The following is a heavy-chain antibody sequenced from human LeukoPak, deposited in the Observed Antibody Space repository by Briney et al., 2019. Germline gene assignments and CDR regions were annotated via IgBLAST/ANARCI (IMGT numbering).Heavy chain of an antibody. CDR1: GGSISSGGYY. CDR2: IYYSGST. D-gene: IGHD2-15*01. CDR3: ARDGRSGGYDY. V-gene: IGHV4-61*08. J-gene: IGHJ4*02. Sequence: PSETLSLTCTVSGGSISSGGYYWSWIRQPPGTGLEWIGYIYYSGSTNYNPSLKSRVTISVDTSKNQFSLKLSSVTAADTAVYYCARDGRSGGYDYWGQGTLVTVSS.